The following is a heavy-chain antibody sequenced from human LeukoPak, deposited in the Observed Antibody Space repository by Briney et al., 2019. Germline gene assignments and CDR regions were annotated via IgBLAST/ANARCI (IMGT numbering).Heavy chain of an antibody. CDR2: IIPIFGTA. J-gene: IGHJ4*02. V-gene: IGHV1-69*13. CDR3: AGEYGDYVGLFDY. Sequence: SVKVSCKASGYTFTTYAMNWVRQAPGQGLEWMGGIIPIFGTANYAQKFQGRVTITADESTSTAYMELSSLRSEDTAVYYCAGEYGDYVGLFDYWGQGTLVTVSS. CDR1: GYTFTTYA. D-gene: IGHD4-17*01.